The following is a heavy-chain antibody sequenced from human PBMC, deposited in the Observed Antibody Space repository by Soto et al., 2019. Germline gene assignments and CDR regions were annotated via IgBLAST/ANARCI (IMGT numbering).Heavy chain of an antibody. Sequence: ASVKVSCKASGYTFTSYYMHWVRQAPGQGLEWMGIINPSGGSTSYAQKFQGRVAMTRDTSTSTVYMELSSLRSEDTAVYYCARDSGSYYCYYWGQGTLVTVSS. CDR3: ARDSGSYYCYY. CDR2: INPSGGST. D-gene: IGHD1-26*01. CDR1: GYTFTSYY. V-gene: IGHV1-46*01. J-gene: IGHJ4*02.